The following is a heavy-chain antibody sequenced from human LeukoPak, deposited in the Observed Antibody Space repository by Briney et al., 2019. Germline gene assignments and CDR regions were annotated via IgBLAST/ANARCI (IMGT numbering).Heavy chain of an antibody. CDR2: IYPGDSDT. V-gene: IGHV5-51*01. CDR3: ARQVVAAAGTYYYYYYMDV. D-gene: IGHD6-13*01. Sequence: KISCKGSGYSFTSYWIGWVRQMPGKGLGWMGIIYPGDSDTRYSPSFQGQVTISADKSISTAYLQWSSLKASDTAMYYCARQVVAAAGTYYYYYYMDVWGKGTTVTVSS. J-gene: IGHJ6*03. CDR1: GYSFTSYW.